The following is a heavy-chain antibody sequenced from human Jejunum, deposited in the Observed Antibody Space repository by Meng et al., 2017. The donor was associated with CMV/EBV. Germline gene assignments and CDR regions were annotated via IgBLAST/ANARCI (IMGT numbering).Heavy chain of an antibody. V-gene: IGHV3-53*05. J-gene: IGHJ4*02. Sequence: GFPVSMNYMGWVRQAPGKGLEWVSGIYSDGTNYDADSVKGRFTLSRDSSKNTLYLQMNSLRAEDTAVYYCGRDSGADMVATGDFDYWGQGTLVTVSS. D-gene: IGHD5-12*01. CDR3: GRDSGADMVATGDFDY. CDR1: GFPVSMNY. CDR2: IYSDGTN.